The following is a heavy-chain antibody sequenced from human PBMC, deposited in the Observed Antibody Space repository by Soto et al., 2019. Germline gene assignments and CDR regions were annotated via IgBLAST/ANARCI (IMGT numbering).Heavy chain of an antibody. J-gene: IGHJ4*02. V-gene: IGHV4-39*01. CDR1: GGSISSSSYY. CDR3: ARHGSDVWSAVPF. CDR2: IYYSGST. D-gene: IGHD3-3*01. Sequence: PSETLSLTCTVSGGSISSSSYYWGWIRQPPGKGLEWIGSIYYSGSTYYNPSLKSRVTISVDTSKNQFSLNLSSVTAADTAVYYCARHGSDVWSAVPFWGQGTLVTVSS.